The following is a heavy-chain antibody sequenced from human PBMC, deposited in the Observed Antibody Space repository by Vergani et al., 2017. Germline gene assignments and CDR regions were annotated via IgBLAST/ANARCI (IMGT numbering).Heavy chain of an antibody. V-gene: IGHV4-38-2*01. CDR2: IYHSGST. D-gene: IGHD3-10*01. J-gene: IGHJ4*02. CDR1: GAPISSGYY. CDR3: ARHTYGSGPAHFDY. Sequence: QVQMQESGPGLVKTSETLSLTCSASGAPISSGYYWGWIRQPPGKGLEWIGSIYHSGSTYYNPSLKSRVTISVDTSKNQFSLKLSSVTAADTAVYYCARHTYGSGPAHFDYWGQGTLVTVSS.